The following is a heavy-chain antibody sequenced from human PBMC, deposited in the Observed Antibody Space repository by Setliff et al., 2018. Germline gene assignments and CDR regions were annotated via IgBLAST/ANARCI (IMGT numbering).Heavy chain of an antibody. V-gene: IGHV1-69*13. CDR2: IIPMFGT. J-gene: IGHJ4*02. CDR3: ARVVFDSTKSHYFDY. CDR1: GGTFSSYV. Sequence: SVKVSCKASGGTFSSYVISWVREAPGQGLEWMGGIIPMFGTNYAQKFQGRVTITADESTSTGYMELSSLRPEDTAVYYCARVVFDSTKSHYFDYWGQGTLVTVST. D-gene: IGHD2-2*01.